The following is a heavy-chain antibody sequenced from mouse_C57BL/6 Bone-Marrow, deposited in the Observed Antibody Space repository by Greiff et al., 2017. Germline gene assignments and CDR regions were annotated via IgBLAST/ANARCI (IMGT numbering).Heavy chain of an antibody. V-gene: IGHV5-17*01. CDR2: ISSGSSTI. J-gene: IGHJ3*01. CDR1: GFTFSDYG. CDR3: ARPLYYGSSSCAY. D-gene: IGHD1-1*01. Sequence: EVMLVESGGGLVKPGGSLKLSCAASGFTFSDYGMHWVRQAPEKGLEWVAYISSGSSTIYYADTVKGRFTISRDNAKNTLFLQMTSLRFEDTAMYYCARPLYYGSSSCAYWGQGTLVTVSA.